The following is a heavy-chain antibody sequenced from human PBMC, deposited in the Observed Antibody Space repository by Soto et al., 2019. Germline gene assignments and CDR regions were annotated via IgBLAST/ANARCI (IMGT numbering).Heavy chain of an antibody. CDR3: ARDKYYFDY. J-gene: IGHJ4*02. CDR2: IFYTGST. CDR1: GGSISSSSYY. Sequence: SETLSLTCTVSGGSISSSSYYWGWIRQPPGKGLEWIGSIFYTGSTFYNPSLRSRVTISVDTSKNQFSLKLSSVTAADTAVYYCARDKYYFDYWGQGTLVTVSS. V-gene: IGHV4-39*01. D-gene: IGHD2-15*01.